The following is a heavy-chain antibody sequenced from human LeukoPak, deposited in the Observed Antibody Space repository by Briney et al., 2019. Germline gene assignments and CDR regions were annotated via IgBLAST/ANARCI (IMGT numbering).Heavy chain of an antibody. D-gene: IGHD1-26*01. J-gene: IGHJ4*02. CDR2: ISGSGGST. V-gene: IGHV3-23*01. CDR1: GFTFSSDA. CDR3: AKDQYSGSYYFKGGLDY. Sequence: GGSLRLSCAASGFTFSSDAMSWVRQAPGKGLEWVSAISGSGGSTYYADSVKGRFTISRDNSKNTLYLQMNSLRAEDTAVYYCAKDQYSGSYYFKGGLDYWGQGTLVTVSS.